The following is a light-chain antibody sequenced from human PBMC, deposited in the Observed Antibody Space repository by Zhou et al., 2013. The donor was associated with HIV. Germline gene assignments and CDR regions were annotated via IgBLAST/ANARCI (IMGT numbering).Light chain of an antibody. Sequence: DIQMTQSPSTLSASVGDGVTITCRASQNIDVWLAWYQQKSGKPPKVLIYKAAISESGVPSRFSGSGSETEFTLTINSLQPDDFATYYCQQYHDYPYTFGQGTKLEI. CDR2: KAA. J-gene: IGKJ2*01. CDR1: QNIDVW. V-gene: IGKV1-5*03. CDR3: QQYHDYPYT.